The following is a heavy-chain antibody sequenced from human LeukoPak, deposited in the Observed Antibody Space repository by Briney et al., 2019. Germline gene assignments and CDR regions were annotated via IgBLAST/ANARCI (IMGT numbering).Heavy chain of an antibody. J-gene: IGHJ4*02. CDR3: AKDRPDYDILTGSSLTDY. CDR1: GFTFSSYA. Sequence: QSGGSLRLSCAACGFTFSSYAMGWVRQAPGKGLEWGSAISGSGGSTYYADSRQCRFNISRDNSKNTLYLQMNSLRAEDTAVYYCAKDRPDYDILTGSSLTDYWGQGTLVTVSS. V-gene: IGHV3-23*01. D-gene: IGHD3-9*01. CDR2: ISGSGGST.